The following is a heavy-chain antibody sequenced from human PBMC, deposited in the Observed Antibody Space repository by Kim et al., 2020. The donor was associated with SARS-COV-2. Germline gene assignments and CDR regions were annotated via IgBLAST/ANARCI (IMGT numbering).Heavy chain of an antibody. CDR3: ARSPTSRANIVVVRAAFLDY. D-gene: IGHD2-2*01. CDR1: GFIFSSYW. Sequence: GGSLRLSCAASGFIFSSYWMSWVRQAPGKGLEWVANIKHDGSEKYYVDSVKGRFTISRDNAKNSLYLQMNSLRAEDTAVYYCARSPTSRANIVVVRAAFLDYWGPGALCTASP. CDR2: IKHDGSEK. J-gene: IGHJ4*02. V-gene: IGHV3-7*03.